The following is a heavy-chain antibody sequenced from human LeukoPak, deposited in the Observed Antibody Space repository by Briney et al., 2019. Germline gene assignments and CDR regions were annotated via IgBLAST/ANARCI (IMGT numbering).Heavy chain of an antibody. J-gene: IGHJ4*02. V-gene: IGHV3-66*01. Sequence: GGSLRLSCAASGFTVSSNYMSWVRQAPGKGLEWVSIIYSGGATFYAESVKDRFTISRDNSKNTLYLQMNSLRAEDTAVYYCARGGGRGPYGGNADYWGQGTLVTVSS. CDR1: GFTVSSNY. CDR2: IYSGGAT. CDR3: ARGGGRGPYGGNADY. D-gene: IGHD4-23*01.